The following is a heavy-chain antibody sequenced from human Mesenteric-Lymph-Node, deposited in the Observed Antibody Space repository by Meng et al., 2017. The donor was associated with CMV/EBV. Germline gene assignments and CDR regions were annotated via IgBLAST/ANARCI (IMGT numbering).Heavy chain of an antibody. J-gene: IGHJ1*01. D-gene: IGHD6-19*01. CDR2: PVPVFGAA. CDR3: ARDLGRIAVVWISDYVHH. V-gene: IGHV1-69*01. Sequence: RWVRQAPGPGLEWMGGPVPVFGAANYAQGFQGRVPITADEHTSTVYMELSGLRSEDTAVYYCARDLGRIAVVWISDYVHHWGQGTLVTVSS.